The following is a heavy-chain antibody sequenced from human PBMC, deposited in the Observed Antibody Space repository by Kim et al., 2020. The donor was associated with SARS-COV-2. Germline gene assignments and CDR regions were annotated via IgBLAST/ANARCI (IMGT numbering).Heavy chain of an antibody. D-gene: IGHD6-19*01. J-gene: IGHJ5*02. CDR3: ARAYYGRIAVAGTVAWFDP. CDR2: IYYSGST. Sequence: SETLSLTCTVSGGSISSSSYYWGWIRQPPGKGLEWIGSIYYSGSTYYNPSLKSRVTISVDTSKNQFSLKLSSVTAADTAVYYCARAYYGRIAVAGTVAWFDPWGQGTLVTVSS. CDR1: GGSISSSSYY. V-gene: IGHV4-39*07.